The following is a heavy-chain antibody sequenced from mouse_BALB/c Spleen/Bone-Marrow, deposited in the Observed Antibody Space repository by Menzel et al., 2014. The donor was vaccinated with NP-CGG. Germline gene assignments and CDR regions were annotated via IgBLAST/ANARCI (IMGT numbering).Heavy chain of an antibody. V-gene: IGHV14-3*02. CDR2: IDPANGNT. CDR3: ARLDWLAY. Sequence: VQLQQSGAELVKPGASVKLSCTASGFNIKDTYMHWVKQRPEQGLEWIGRIDPANGNTKYDPKFQGKATITADTSSNTPNLQLSSLTSEDTAVYYCARLDWLAYGGQGTLVTVSA. J-gene: IGHJ3*01. CDR1: GFNIKDTY.